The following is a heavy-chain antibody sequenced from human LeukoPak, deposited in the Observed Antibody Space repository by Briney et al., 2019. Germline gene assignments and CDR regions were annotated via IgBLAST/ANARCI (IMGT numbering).Heavy chain of an antibody. CDR1: GYTITGYY. Sequence: ASVKVSCKASGYTITGYYLHWVRQALGQGLQWMGWINPNSGGTNYAQKFQGRVTMTRDTSISTTYMELSRLRSDDTAVYYCARGARIVVAGPEGSFDYWGQGTLVTVSS. J-gene: IGHJ4*02. CDR2: INPNSGGT. CDR3: ARGARIVVAGPEGSFDY. V-gene: IGHV1-2*02. D-gene: IGHD6-19*01.